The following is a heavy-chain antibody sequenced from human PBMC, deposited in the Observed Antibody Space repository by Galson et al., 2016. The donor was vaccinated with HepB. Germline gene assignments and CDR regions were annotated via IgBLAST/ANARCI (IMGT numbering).Heavy chain of an antibody. J-gene: IGHJ6*02. CDR1: GFTLSTYS. CDR2: ISSGRSYL. V-gene: IGHV3-21*01. Sequence: SLRLSCAASGFTLSTYSINWVRQAPGKGLEWVASISSGRSYLNYADSVKGRFTISRDNAKNSVYLQMNILRAEDTAVYHGVSARGYTSTYGGGYHYGMDVWGQGTTVTVSS. D-gene: IGHD5-18*01. CDR3: VSARGYTSTYGGGYHYGMDV.